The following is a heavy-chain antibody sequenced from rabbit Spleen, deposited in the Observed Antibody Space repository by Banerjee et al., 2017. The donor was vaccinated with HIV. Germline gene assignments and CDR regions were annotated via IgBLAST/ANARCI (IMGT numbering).Heavy chain of an antibody. CDR3: AGRNIGNYGNYAGAFNL. V-gene: IGHV1S45*01. J-gene: IGHJ4*01. CDR2: INAITGKA. CDR1: GFSFSNKAV. D-gene: IGHD4-2*01. Sequence: QEQLVESGGGLVQPGGSLKLSCTASGFSFSNKAVMCWVRQAPGKGLEWIACINAITGKAVYASWAKGRFTISKTSSTTVTLQMTSLTAADTATYFCAGRNIGNYGNYAGAFNLWGPGTLVTVS.